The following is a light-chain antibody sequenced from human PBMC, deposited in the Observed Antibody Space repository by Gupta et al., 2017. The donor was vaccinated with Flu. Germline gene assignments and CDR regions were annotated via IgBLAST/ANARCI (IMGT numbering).Light chain of an antibody. J-gene: IGLJ2*01. CDR2: SNN. Sequence: QSVLTQPPSASGTPGQRVTISCSGSNSNIGSNTINWYQQLPGTAPKLLIYSNNQRPSGVPDRFSGSKSGTSASLAISGLQSEDEGDYYCAAWDDSLNGRIFGGGTKLTVL. CDR3: AAWDDSLNGRI. V-gene: IGLV1-44*01. CDR1: NSNIGSNT.